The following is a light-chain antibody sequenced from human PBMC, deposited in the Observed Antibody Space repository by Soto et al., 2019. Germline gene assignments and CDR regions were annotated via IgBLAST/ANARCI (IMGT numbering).Light chain of an antibody. CDR2: EVT. CDR3: MSYAGMYTYV. J-gene: IGLJ1*01. CDR1: SSDVGGYNY. V-gene: IGLV2-8*01. Sequence: QSALTQPPSASGSPGQSVTISFTGTSSDVGGYNYLSWYQHRPGKAPQLIIYEVTKRPSGVPNRFFGSKSGNTASLTVSGLQAEDEADYFCMSYAGMYTYVFGTGTKVTVL.